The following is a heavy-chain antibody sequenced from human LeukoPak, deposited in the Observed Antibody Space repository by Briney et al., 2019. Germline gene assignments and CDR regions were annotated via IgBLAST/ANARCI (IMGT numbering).Heavy chain of an antibody. Sequence: GGSLGLSCAASGFTFSSYAMSWVRQAPGKGLEWVSAISGSGGSTYYADSVKGRFTISRDNSKNTLYLQMNSLRAGDTAVYYCVTRYSGSYSTIDYWGQGTLVTVSS. J-gene: IGHJ4*02. CDR3: VTRYSGSYSTIDY. V-gene: IGHV3-23*01. CDR2: ISGSGGST. D-gene: IGHD1-26*01. CDR1: GFTFSSYA.